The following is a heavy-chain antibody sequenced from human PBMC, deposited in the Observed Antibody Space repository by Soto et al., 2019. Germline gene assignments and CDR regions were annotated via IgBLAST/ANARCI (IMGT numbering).Heavy chain of an antibody. Sequence: PGGSLRLSCAASGFTFSSYWMSWVRQAPGKGLEWVANIKQDGSEKYYVDSVKGRFTISRDNAKNSLYLQMNSLRAEDTAVYYCAREGRVLRYFDWLKSQGNNWFDPWGQGTLVTVSS. V-gene: IGHV3-7*01. CDR3: AREGRVLRYFDWLKSQGNNWFDP. CDR2: IKQDGSEK. D-gene: IGHD3-9*01. CDR1: GFTFSSYW. J-gene: IGHJ5*02.